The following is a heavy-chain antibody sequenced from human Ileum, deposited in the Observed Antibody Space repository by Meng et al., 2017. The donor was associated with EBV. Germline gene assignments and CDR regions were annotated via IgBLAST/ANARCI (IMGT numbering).Heavy chain of an antibody. D-gene: IGHD6-25*01. CDR1: GYTFTTYG. J-gene: IGHJ4*02. Sequence: QVQPVQSGAEVKKPGASVRISCKASGYTFTTYGMNWVRQAPGQGLEWMGWINTNTGKPTYAQGLTGRFVFSLDTSVSTAYLQISSLKAEDTAVYYCARDSEAADYWGQGTLVTVS. CDR3: ARDSEAADY. CDR2: INTNTGKP. V-gene: IGHV7-4-1*02.